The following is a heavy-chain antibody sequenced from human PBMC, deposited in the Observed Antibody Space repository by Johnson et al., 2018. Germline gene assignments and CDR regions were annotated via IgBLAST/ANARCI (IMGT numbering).Heavy chain of an antibody. V-gene: IGHV3-30*03. J-gene: IGHJ3*02. CDR2: IPHDEITK. CDR1: GVTLSTSI. CDR3: AREKYSSGRAGIFPI. Sequence: QVQLVQSGGGVVQPGTSLRLSCGVSGVTLSTSIIHWVRQAPGKGLEWVALIPHDEITKSYGDSAKDEFTISRDTSKNTGYQQMNSLRVEDTAVYYCAREKYSSGRAGIFPIWGQGTMVTVSP. D-gene: IGHD6-19*01.